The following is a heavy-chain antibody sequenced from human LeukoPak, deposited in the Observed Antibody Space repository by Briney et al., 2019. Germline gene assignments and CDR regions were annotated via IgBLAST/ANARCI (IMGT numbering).Heavy chain of an antibody. D-gene: IGHD6-19*01. J-gene: IGHJ3*02. CDR3: ARSSGWYLGVSDAFDI. CDR1: GGTFSSYA. V-gene: IGHV1-69*05. Sequence: ASVKVSCKASGGTFSSYAISWVRQAPGQGLEWMGGIIPIFGTANYAQKFQGRVTITTDESTSTAYMELSSLRSEDTAVYYCARSSGWYLGVSDAFDIWGQGTMVTVSS. CDR2: IIPIFGTA.